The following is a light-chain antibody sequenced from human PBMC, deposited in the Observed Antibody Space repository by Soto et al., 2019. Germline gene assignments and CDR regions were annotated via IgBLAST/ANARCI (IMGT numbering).Light chain of an antibody. CDR2: DAS. CDR1: QSLSSY. J-gene: IGKJ4*01. CDR3: QQRAGWPPN. Sequence: EIVLTQSPATVSLSPGERATLSCWASQSLSSYLAWYQQKPGQAPRLLIYDASNRANGIPARFTGSGSGTDFTLTISSLEPEDFAVYFCQQRAGWPPNFGGGTRWIS. V-gene: IGKV3-11*01.